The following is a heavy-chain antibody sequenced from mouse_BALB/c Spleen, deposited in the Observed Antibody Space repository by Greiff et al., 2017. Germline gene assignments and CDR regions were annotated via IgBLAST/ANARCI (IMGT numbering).Heavy chain of an antibody. CDR1: GFSLTSYD. CDR3: VRDPYYGTGAMDY. J-gene: IGHJ4*01. CDR2: IWTGGGT. Sequence: QVQLKESGPGLVAPSQSLSITCTVSGFSLTSYDISWIRQPPGKGLEWLGVIWTGGGTNYNSAFMSRLSISKDNSKSQVFLKMNSLQTDDTAIYYCVRDPYYGTGAMDYWGQGTSVTVSS. V-gene: IGHV2-9-2*01. D-gene: IGHD1-1*01.